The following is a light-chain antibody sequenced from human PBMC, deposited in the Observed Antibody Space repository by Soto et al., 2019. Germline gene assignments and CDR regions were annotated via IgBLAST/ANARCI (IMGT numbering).Light chain of an antibody. CDR3: QQYDSSLTWA. Sequence: EIVLTQSPGTLSLSPGERATLSCRASQSVGSIYLSWYQQKPGQAPRLLIYGASNRATGIPDRFSGSGSGTDFTLTISRLEPEDFAVYYCQQYDSSLTWAFGQGTKVDIK. J-gene: IGKJ1*01. V-gene: IGKV3-20*01. CDR2: GAS. CDR1: QSVGSIY.